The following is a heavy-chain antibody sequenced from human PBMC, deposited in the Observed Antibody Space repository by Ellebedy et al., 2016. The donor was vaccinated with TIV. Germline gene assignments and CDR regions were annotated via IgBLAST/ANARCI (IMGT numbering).Heavy chain of an antibody. CDR1: GGSISSGSYY. CDR2: IYTSGST. CDR3: ARGSYDFWSGTFDY. J-gene: IGHJ4*02. V-gene: IGHV4-61*02. Sequence: SETLSLTXTVSGGSISSGSYYWGWIRQPAGKGLEWIGRIYTSGSTNYNPSLKSRVTMSVDTSKNQFSLKLSSVTAADTAVYYCARGSYDFWSGTFDYWGQGTLVTVSS. D-gene: IGHD3-3*01.